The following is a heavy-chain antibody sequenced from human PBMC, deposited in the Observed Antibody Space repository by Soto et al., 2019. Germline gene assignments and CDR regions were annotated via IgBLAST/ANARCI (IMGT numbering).Heavy chain of an antibody. J-gene: IGHJ4*02. D-gene: IGHD1-1*01. Sequence: GGSLRLSCAASGFTFSNAWMSWVRQAPGQGLEWVGRIKSKTDGGTTDYAAPVKGRFTISRDDSKNTLYLQMNSLKTEDTAVYYCTRLHFIVQPRINYRGQRPPVLVSS. V-gene: IGHV3-15*01. CDR2: IKSKTDGGTT. CDR3: TRLHFIVQPRINY. CDR1: GFTFSNAW.